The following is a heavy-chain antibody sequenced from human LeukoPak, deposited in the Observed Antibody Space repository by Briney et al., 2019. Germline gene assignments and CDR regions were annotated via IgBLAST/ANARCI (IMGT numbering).Heavy chain of an antibody. J-gene: IGHJ4*02. CDR1: GFTFSSYS. CDR2: IKQDGNEK. V-gene: IGHV3-7*01. Sequence: PGGSLRLSCAVSGFTFSSYSMNWVRQAPGKGLEWVANIKQDGNEKYYLDSVRGRFTISRDNAKNSLYLQMNSLRAEDTAVYYCARDLGKIGGNSSPFDYWGQGTLVTVSS. CDR3: ARDLGKIGGNSSPFDY. D-gene: IGHD4-23*01.